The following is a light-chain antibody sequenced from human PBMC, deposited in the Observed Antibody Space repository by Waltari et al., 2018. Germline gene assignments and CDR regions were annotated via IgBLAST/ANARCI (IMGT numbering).Light chain of an antibody. V-gene: IGKV3-15*01. CDR3: QQYMNWPRT. CDR2: GAS. CDR1: QNVYTN. Sequence: EIVMTQSPATLSVSPGERATLSCRASQNVYTNLAWYQQKPGQAPRLLIYGASTRATDIPARFSGSGSGTEFTLTISSLESEDFAIFYCQQYMNWPRTFGQGNKVEIK. J-gene: IGKJ1*01.